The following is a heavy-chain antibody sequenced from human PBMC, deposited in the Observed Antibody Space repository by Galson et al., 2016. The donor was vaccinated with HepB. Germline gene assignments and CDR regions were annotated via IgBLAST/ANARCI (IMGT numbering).Heavy chain of an antibody. CDR2: IYYSGSA. CDR3: ARYQGGPSDH. Sequence: SETLSLTCTVSGDSISTYYWSWIRQPPGKGLEWIGYIYYSGSANYNPSLKSRVSFSMDTSKNQFSLKLSSVMPADTAIYYCARYQGGPSDHWGQGTLVTVSS. V-gene: IGHV4-59*01. J-gene: IGHJ4*02. CDR1: GDSISTYY. D-gene: IGHD2-15*01.